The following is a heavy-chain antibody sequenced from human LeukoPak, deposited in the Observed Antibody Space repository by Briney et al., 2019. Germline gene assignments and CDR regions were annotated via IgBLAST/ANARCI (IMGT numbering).Heavy chain of an antibody. Sequence: GASVKVSCKASGDTFSSYAISWVRQAPGQGLEWMGGIIPIFGTANYAQKFQGRVKITADKSTSTAYMELSSLRSEDTAVYYWARDDGCSSTSFYGARAYYYGMDVWGKGTTVTVSS. CDR2: IIPIFGTA. J-gene: IGHJ6*04. CDR3: ARDDGCSSTSFYGARAYYYGMDV. V-gene: IGHV1-69*06. D-gene: IGHD2-2*01. CDR1: GDTFSSYA.